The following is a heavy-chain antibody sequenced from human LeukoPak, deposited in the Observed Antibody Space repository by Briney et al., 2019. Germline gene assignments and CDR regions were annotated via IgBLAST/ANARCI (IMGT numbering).Heavy chain of an antibody. J-gene: IGHJ6*02. CDR2: IWYDGSNK. CDR1: GFTFSSYG. CDR3: AKGYYGSGSYYHTYYGMDV. D-gene: IGHD3-10*01. Sequence: GGSLRLSCAASGFTFSSYGMHWVRQAPGKGLEWVAVIWYDGSNKYYADSVKGRFTISRDNSKNTLYLQMNSLRVEDTAVYYCAKGYYGSGSYYHTYYGMDVWGQGTTVTVSS. V-gene: IGHV3-33*06.